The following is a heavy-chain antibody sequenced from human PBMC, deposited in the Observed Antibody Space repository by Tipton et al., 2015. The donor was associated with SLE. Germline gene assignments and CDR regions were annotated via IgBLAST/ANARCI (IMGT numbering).Heavy chain of an antibody. D-gene: IGHD5-24*01. CDR2: INPSGGST. Sequence: QLVQSGAEVKKPGASVKVSCKASGYTFTSYDINWVRQATGQGLEWMGIINPSGGSTSYAQKFQGRVTMTRDTSTSTVYMELSSLRSEDTAVYYCARERWVRVPYFDYWGQGTLVTVSS. CDR3: ARERWVRVPYFDY. V-gene: IGHV1-46*01. CDR1: GYTFTSYD. J-gene: IGHJ4*02.